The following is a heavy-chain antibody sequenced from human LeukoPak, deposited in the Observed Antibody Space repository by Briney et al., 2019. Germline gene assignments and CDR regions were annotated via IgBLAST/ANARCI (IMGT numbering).Heavy chain of an antibody. CDR2: IYHSGST. D-gene: IGHD5-18*01. V-gene: IGHV4-39*07. CDR3: ARKGYTIGSFDY. J-gene: IGHJ4*02. Sequence: SETLSLTCTVSGGSISSSSYYWGWIRQPPGKGLEWIGEIYHSGSTNYNPSLKSRVTISVDKSKSQFSLKLSSVTAADTAVYYCARKGYTIGSFDYWGQGTLVTVSS. CDR1: GGSISSSSYY.